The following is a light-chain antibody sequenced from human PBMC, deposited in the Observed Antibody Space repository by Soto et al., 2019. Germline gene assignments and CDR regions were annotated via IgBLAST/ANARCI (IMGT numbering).Light chain of an antibody. J-gene: IGLJ2*01. V-gene: IGLV7-43*01. CDR1: TGAVTSTFY. CDR2: STS. Sequence: QTVVTQEPSPSVSPGGTVTLTCASSTGAVTSTFYPNWFQQKPGQAPRSLIYSTSNRHPWTPARFSGSLLGVRAALTLSSVQPEDEADYYCLLYYGGVRVFGGGTKLTVL. CDR3: LLYYGGVRV.